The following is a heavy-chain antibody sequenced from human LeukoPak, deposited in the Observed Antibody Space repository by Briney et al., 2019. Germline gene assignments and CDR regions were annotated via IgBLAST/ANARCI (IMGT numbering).Heavy chain of an antibody. D-gene: IGHD6-6*01. CDR2: INTNTGNP. J-gene: IGHJ6*02. CDR3: AEYSSSSVDYYGMDV. V-gene: IGHV7-4-1*01. Sequence: ASVKVSCKASGYTFTSYAMNWVRQAPGQGLEWMGWINTNTGNPTYAQGFTGRFVFSLDTSVSTAYLQICSLKAEDTAVYYCAEYSSSSVDYYGMDVRGQGTTVTVSS. CDR1: GYTFTSYA.